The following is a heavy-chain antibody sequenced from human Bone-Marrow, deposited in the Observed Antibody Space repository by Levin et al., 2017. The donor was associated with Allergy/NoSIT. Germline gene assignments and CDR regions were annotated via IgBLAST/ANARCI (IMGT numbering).Heavy chain of an antibody. CDR2: VCYSGGA. J-gene: IGHJ5*02. CDR1: GGSVSSGSYC. V-gene: IGHV4-61*01. CDR3: ARSENELGTIWFWFDP. D-gene: IGHD1-1*01. Sequence: SETLSLSCTVSGGSVSSGSYCWNWIRQPPGRGLEWIGYVCYSGGANYNPSLKSRVSISVDTSKNEFSLKLTSVTAADTAVYYCARSENELGTIWFWFDPWGQGTLVTVSS.